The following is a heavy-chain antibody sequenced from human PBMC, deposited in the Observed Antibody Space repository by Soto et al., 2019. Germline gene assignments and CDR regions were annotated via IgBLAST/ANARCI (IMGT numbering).Heavy chain of an antibody. J-gene: IGHJ6*02. D-gene: IGHD6-19*01. V-gene: IGHV4-4*07. Sequence: SETLSLTCTVSGGSISSYYVSWIRQSAGKGLEWIGRIDTSGTTNYNPSLKSRVTMSVDASKNHFSLNLSSVTAADTAVYYCAKDRGVAGGWGYGMDVWGQGTTVTVSS. CDR3: AKDRGVAGGWGYGMDV. CDR1: GGSISSYY. CDR2: IDTSGTT.